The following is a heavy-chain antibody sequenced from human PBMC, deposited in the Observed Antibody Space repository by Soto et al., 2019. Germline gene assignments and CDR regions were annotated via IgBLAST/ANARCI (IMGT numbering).Heavy chain of an antibody. CDR2: IYPGDSET. Sequence: GESLKISCKGSGYSFTSYWLGWVRQMPGKGLEWMGIIYPGDSETRYSPSCQGQVTIPDDKSISTAYLQWSSLKVSDTAMYYCARGMRGLYDYVWGSYLESGMDVWCQGTTVTVSS. CDR3: ARGMRGLYDYVWGSYLESGMDV. D-gene: IGHD3-16*02. J-gene: IGHJ6*02. V-gene: IGHV5-51*01. CDR1: GYSFTSYW.